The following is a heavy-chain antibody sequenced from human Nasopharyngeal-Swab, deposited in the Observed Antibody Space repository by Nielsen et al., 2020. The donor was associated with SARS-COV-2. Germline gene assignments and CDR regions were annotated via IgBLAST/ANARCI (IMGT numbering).Heavy chain of an antibody. J-gene: IGHJ4*02. CDR3: ATKDYSGPYWPDFDF. CDR2: IYYSGST. D-gene: IGHD2-8*02. V-gene: IGHV4-28*01. Sequence: WTRESPGKGLEWIGEIYYSGSTTYNPSLKSRVTMSMDRSKNQFSLNLNSVTAADTAVYYCATKDYSGPYWPDFDFWGQGTLVTVSS.